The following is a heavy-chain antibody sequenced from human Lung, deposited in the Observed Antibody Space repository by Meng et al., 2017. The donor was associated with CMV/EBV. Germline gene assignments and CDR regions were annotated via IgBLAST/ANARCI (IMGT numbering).Heavy chain of an antibody. CDR3: ARELSSSSYYYGMDV. D-gene: IGHD6-6*01. J-gene: IGHJ6*02. CDR1: GYSFNSYW. CDR2: IYPGDSDT. V-gene: IGHV5-51*01. Sequence: GEXXKISCKGSGYSFNSYWIGWVRQMPGKGLEWMGIIYPGDSDTRYSPSFQGQVTISADKSISTAYLQWSSLKASDTAMYYCARELSSSSYYYGMDVWGQGTXVTVSS.